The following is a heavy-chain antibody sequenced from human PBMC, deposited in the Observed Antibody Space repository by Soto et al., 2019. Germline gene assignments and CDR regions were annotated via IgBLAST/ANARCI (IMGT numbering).Heavy chain of an antibody. CDR1: GGSISNYY. CDR3: ASGLVTTLHY. CDR2: IYYSGST. J-gene: IGHJ4*02. V-gene: IGHV4-59*12. D-gene: IGHD4-17*01. Sequence: SETLSLTCTVSGGSISNYYWSWIRQPPGKGLEWIGYIYYSGSTYYNPSLKSRVTISVDRSKNQFSLKLSSVTAADTAVYYCASGLVTTLHYWGQGTLVTVS.